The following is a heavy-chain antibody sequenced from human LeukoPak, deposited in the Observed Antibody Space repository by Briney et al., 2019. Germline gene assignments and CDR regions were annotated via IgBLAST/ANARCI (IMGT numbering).Heavy chain of an antibody. V-gene: IGHV3-74*01. CDR1: GFTFSNDW. CDR3: ARDSAECSGGSCYLVN. CDR2: IRRDARDK. J-gene: IGHJ4*02. Sequence: GGSLRLSCAASGFTFSNDWMHWVRQAPRKELMWVSRIRRDARDKRYADFVKGRFTISRDNAENTLYLEMHSLRVEDSGVYYCARDSAECSGGSCYLVNWGQGTLVTVSS. D-gene: IGHD2-15*01.